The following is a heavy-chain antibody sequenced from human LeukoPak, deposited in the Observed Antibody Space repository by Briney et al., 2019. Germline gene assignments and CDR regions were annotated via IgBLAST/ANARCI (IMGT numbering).Heavy chain of an antibody. CDR2: IYYSGST. V-gene: IGHV4-59*01. CDR1: GGSISSYY. J-gene: IGHJ5*02. Sequence: SETLSLTCTVSGGSISSYYWSWIRQPPGKGLEWIGYIYYSGSTNYNPSLKSRVTISVDTSKNQFSLKLSSVTAADTAAYYCARSITPAYYDFWSGYSNWFDPWGQGTLVTVSS. CDR3: ARSITPAYYDFWSGYSNWFDP. D-gene: IGHD3-3*01.